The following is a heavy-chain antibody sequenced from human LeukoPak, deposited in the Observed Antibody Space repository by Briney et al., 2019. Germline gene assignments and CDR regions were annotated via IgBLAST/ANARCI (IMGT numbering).Heavy chain of an antibody. CDR2: IYYSGST. V-gene: IGHV4-31*03. D-gene: IGHD4-23*01. J-gene: IGHJ4*02. CDR1: GGSISSGGYY. CDR3: ARENDYGGGQNVVDY. Sequence: SETLSLTCTVSGGSISSGGYYGSWIRQHPGKGLEWIGYIYYSGSTYYNPSLKSRVTISVDTSKNQFSLKLSSVTAADTAVYYCARENDYGGGQNVVDYWGQGTLVTVSS.